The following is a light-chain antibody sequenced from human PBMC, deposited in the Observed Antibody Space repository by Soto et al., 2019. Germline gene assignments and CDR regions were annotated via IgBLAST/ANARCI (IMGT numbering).Light chain of an antibody. CDR2: DAF. V-gene: IGKV3-11*01. CDR3: QQRSNWPSVT. J-gene: IGKJ4*01. CDR1: QSVNSH. Sequence: EIVLTQSPATLSLSPGERATLYCRASQSVNSHLAWYQQKPGQAPRLLIYDAFKRATGIPARFSGSGSGTDFALTISSLEPEDFAVYYCQQRSNWPSVTFGGGTKVEIK.